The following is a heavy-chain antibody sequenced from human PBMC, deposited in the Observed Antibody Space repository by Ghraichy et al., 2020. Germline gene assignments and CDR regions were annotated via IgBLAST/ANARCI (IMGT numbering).Heavy chain of an antibody. CDR1: GFTFSSYW. J-gene: IGHJ3*02. D-gene: IGHD2-21*02. V-gene: IGHV3-74*01. Sequence: GGSLRLSCAASGFTFSSYWMHWVRQAPGKGLVWVSRINSDGSSTSYADSVKGRFTISRDNAKNTLYLQMNSLRAEDTAVYYCARSCGGDCYLTIYDAFDIWGQGTMVTVSS. CDR3: ARSCGGDCYLTIYDAFDI. CDR2: INSDGSST.